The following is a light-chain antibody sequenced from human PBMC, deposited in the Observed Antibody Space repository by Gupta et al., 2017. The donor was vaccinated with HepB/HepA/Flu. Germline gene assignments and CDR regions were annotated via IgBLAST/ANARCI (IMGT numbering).Light chain of an antibody. CDR1: SSNIGSYY. J-gene: IGLJ2*01. V-gene: IGLV1-51*01. CDR2: DNN. Sequence: QSVLTQPPSVSAAPGQKVTISCPGSSSNIGSYYVCWYQQLPGTAPKLVIYDNNKRPSGIPDRFSGSKSGTSATLGITGLQTGDEADYYCGTWDNSLRAVVFGGGTKLTVL. CDR3: GTWDNSLRAVV.